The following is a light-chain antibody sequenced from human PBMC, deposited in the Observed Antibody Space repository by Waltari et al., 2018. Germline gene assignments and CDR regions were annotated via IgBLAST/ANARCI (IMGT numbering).Light chain of an antibody. CDR3: AAWDDSLNAWV. V-gene: IGLV1-44*01. CDR1: SSNIETNT. Sequence: QSVLTQPPSASGTPGQRVTISCSGSSSNIETNTVNWYQQLPGPAPKLLIHRNNQRPSGVPDRFTGSKSGTSASLAISGLQSEDEADYYCAAWDDSLNAWVFGGGTKLTVL. J-gene: IGLJ3*02. CDR2: RNN.